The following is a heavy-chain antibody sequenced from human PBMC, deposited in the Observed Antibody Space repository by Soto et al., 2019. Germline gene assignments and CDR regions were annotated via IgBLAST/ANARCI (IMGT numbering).Heavy chain of an antibody. V-gene: IGHV3-48*02. Sequence: EVQLVESGGDLVQPGGSLRLSCAASGFIFSDYTMIWVRQAPGRGLEFVSHISSSGGAIFYAESVKGRFTVSRDNAKNSLYLQMNSLRDEDTAVYFCARDHGGSTWFVGVYYFFGMDVWGQGTAVTVSS. CDR2: ISSSGGAI. D-gene: IGHD6-13*01. J-gene: IGHJ6*02. CDR3: ARDHGGSTWFVGVYYFFGMDV. CDR1: GFIFSDYT.